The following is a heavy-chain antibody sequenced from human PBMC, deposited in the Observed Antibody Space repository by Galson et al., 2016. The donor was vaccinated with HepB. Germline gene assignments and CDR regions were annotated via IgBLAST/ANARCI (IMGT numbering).Heavy chain of an antibody. V-gene: IGHV1-3*01. Sequence: SVKVSCKASGYTFTDYAMHWVRQAPGQRLEWMGWINAGNGHTKYSQKLQGRVTITRDTSASTAYMELSSLTSEDTAVYYCASSGGRDDGYGYWGQGTLVTVSS. CDR3: ASSGGRDDGYGY. D-gene: IGHD5-18*01. CDR1: GYTFTDYA. CDR2: INAGNGHT. J-gene: IGHJ4*02.